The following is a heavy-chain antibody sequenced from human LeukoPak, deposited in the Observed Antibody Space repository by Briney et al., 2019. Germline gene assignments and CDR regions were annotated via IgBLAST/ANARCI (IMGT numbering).Heavy chain of an antibody. V-gene: IGHV4-34*01. CDR2: INHSGST. CDR1: GGSFSGYY. D-gene: IGHD3-10*01. J-gene: IGHJ6*03. CDR3: ARDASSILLNYYYMDV. Sequence: PSETLSLTCAVYGGSFSGYYWSWIRQPPGKGLEWIGEINHSGSTNYDPSLKSRVTISVDTSKNQFSLKLSSVTAADTAVYYCARDASSILLNYYYMDVWGKGTTVTVSS.